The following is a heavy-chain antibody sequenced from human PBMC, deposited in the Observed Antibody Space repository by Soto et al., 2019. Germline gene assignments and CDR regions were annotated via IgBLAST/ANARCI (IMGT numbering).Heavy chain of an antibody. V-gene: IGHV4-30-2*01. CDR3: ARVHDY. Sequence: SEKLSLTCAVSGGSISSGGYPLSWLLQPPGKGLEWIGYIYHSGSTYYNPSLKSRVTISVDRSKNQFSLKLSSVTAADTAVYYCARVHDYWGQGTLVTVSS. CDR1: GGSISSGGYP. J-gene: IGHJ4*02. CDR2: IYHSGST.